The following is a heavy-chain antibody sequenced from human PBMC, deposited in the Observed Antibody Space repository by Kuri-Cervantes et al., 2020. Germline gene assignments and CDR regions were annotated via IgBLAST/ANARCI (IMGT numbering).Heavy chain of an antibody. CDR3: AADGGRNSDAFDI. V-gene: IGHV1-69*05. CDR1: GGTFSNFA. Sequence: VKVSCKASGGTFSNFAISWVRQAPGQGLEWVGGIIPIFGTSNYAQKFQGRVTITTDEFTSTVYMELSSLRSEDTAVYYCAADGGRNSDAFDIWGQGTMVTVSS. J-gene: IGHJ3*02. CDR2: IIPIFGTS. D-gene: IGHD3-16*01.